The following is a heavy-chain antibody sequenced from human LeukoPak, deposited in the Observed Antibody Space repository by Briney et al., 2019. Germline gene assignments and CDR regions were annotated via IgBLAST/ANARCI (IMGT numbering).Heavy chain of an antibody. CDR3: AGLGGFY. J-gene: IGHJ4*02. Sequence: SETLSLTCSVSGVSLSNSFRSWIRQPPGKGLEWIGYISDTGTTSYNPSLVSLVSMSLDTSKNQCSLKLTSVTAADTAVYYCAGLGGFYWGQRTLVTVSS. V-gene: IGHV4-59*01. CDR1: GVSLSNSF. CDR2: ISDTGTT. D-gene: IGHD3-16*01.